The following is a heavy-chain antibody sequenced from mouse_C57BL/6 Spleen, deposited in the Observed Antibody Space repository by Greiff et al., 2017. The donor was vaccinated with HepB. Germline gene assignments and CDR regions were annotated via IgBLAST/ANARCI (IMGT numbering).Heavy chain of an antibody. J-gene: IGHJ4*01. CDR1: GFTFSDYG. CDR2: ISSGSSTI. D-gene: IGHD2-4*01. CDR3: ATPAIYYDYSMDY. V-gene: IGHV5-17*01. Sequence: DVMLVESGGGLVKPGGSLKLSCAASGFTFSDYGMHWVRQAPEKGLEWVAYISSGSSTIYYADTVKGRFTISRDNAKNTLFLQMTSLRSEDTAMYYCATPAIYYDYSMDYWGQGTSVTVSS.